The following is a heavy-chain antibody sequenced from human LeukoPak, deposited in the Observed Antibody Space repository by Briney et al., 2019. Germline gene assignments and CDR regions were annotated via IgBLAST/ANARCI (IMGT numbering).Heavy chain of an antibody. CDR2: IWYDGSNK. CDR1: GFTFSSYG. D-gene: IGHD1-1*01. Sequence: GRSLRLSCAASGFTFSSYGMHWVRQAPGKGLEWVAVIWYDGSNKYYADSVKGRFTISRDNSKNTLYLQMNSLRAEDTAVYYCAKRERFPDGGQHWGQGTLVTVSS. V-gene: IGHV3-33*06. CDR3: AKRERFPDGGQH. J-gene: IGHJ4*02.